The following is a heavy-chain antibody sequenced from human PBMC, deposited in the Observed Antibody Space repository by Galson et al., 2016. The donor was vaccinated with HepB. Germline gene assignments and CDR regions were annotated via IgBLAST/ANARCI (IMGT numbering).Heavy chain of an antibody. Sequence: ETLSLTCTVSGGSISTYYWRWIRQPPGKGLEWIGYSYYSGSTNNNPSLKSRVTISVDTSKNQFSLKLSSVTAADTAVYYCARRGGRYYYYGMDVWGQGTTVTVSS. J-gene: IGHJ6*02. V-gene: IGHV4-59*08. D-gene: IGHD4-23*01. CDR1: GGSISTYY. CDR2: SYYSGST. CDR3: ARRGGRYYYYGMDV.